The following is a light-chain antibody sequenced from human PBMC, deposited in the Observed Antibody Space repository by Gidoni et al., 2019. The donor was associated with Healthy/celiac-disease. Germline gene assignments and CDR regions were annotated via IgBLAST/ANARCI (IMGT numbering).Light chain of an antibody. V-gene: IGLV3-21*03. CDR1: NNGSKS. CDR3: QVWDSSSDHVV. J-gene: IGLJ2*01. CDR2: DDS. Sequence: SYVLTQPPSVSVAPGKTDRITCGGNNNGSKSVHWYKQKPGQAPVLVVYDDSERPSGIPERFSGSNSGNTATLTISRVEAGDEADYYCQVWDSSSDHVVFGGGTKLTV.